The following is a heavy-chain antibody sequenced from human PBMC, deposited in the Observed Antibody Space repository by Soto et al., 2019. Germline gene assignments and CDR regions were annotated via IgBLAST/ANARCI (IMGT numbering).Heavy chain of an antibody. J-gene: IGHJ6*02. V-gene: IGHV4-59*01. CDR3: ARVGDTQGYYYGMDV. CDR1: GGSISSYY. Sequence: SETLSLTCTVSGGSISSYYWSWIRQPPGKGLEWIGYIYYSGSTNYNPSLKSRVTISVDTSKNQFSLKLSSVTAADTAVYYCARVGDTQGYYYGMDVWGQGTTVTVSS. CDR2: IYYSGST. D-gene: IGHD2-21*01.